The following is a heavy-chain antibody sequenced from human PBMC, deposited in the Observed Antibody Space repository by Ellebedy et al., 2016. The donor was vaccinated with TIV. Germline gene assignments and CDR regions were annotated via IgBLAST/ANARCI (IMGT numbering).Heavy chain of an antibody. CDR1: GYSISRGYY. CDR2: ISHLGST. Sequence: SETLSLXXTVSGYSISRGYYWGWIRLSPGKGLEWIGSISHLGSTYSNPSLKSRLTFAVDTSKNQFSLTLSSVTTADTARYYCAGGGGGDCGGDCYSDNWGQGILVSVSS. D-gene: IGHD2-21*02. V-gene: IGHV4-38-2*02. J-gene: IGHJ4*02. CDR3: AGGGGGDCGGDCYSDN.